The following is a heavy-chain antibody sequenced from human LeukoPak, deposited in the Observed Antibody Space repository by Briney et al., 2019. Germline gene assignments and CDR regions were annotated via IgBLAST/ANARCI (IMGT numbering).Heavy chain of an antibody. CDR2: ISYDGSNK. D-gene: IGHD6-19*01. CDR3: ARAGDEQWLDNAFDI. J-gene: IGHJ3*02. Sequence: GGSLRLSCAASGFTFSSYAMHWVRPAPGKGLEWVAVISYDGSNKYYADSVKGRFTISRDNSKNTLYLQMNSLRAEDTAVYYCARAGDEQWLDNAFDIWGQGTMVTVSS. V-gene: IGHV3-30*04. CDR1: GFTFSSYA.